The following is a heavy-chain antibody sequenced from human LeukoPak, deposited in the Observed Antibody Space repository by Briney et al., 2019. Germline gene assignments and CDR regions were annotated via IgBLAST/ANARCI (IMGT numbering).Heavy chain of an antibody. V-gene: IGHV5-51*01. J-gene: IGHJ4*02. CDR2: IYPGDSNT. CDR1: GYSFTNYW. Sequence: GESLKISCKGSGYSFTNYWIGWVRQMPGKGLEWMGIIYPGDSNTRYSPSFQGQVTISADKSISTAYLQWSSLKASDTAMYYCARQLSGSGNYDDYWGQGTLVTVSS. CDR3: ARQLSGSGNYDDY. D-gene: IGHD3-10*01.